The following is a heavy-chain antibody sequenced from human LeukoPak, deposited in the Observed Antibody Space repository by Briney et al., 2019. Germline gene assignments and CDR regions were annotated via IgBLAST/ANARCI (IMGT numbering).Heavy chain of an antibody. V-gene: IGHV1-18*01. D-gene: IGHD1-26*01. J-gene: IGHJ6*03. CDR2: ISAYNGNT. Sequence: ASVKVSCKASGGTFSSYAISWVRQAPGQGLEWMGWISAYNGNTNYAQKLQGRVTMTTDTSTSTAYMELRSLRSDDTAVYYCAGASGSYYYYYYMDVWGKGTTVAVSS. CDR1: GGTFSSYA. CDR3: AGASGSYYYYYYMDV.